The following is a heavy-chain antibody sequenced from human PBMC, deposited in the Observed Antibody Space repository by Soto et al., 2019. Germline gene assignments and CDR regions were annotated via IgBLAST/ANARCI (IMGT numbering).Heavy chain of an antibody. D-gene: IGHD3-3*01. Sequence: PSETLSLTCTVSGGSINSYFWNWIRQSPGKGLEWIGYIHYNGSTNYSPSLKSRVTISVDTSKNQFSLKLSSVTAADTAVYCCARERVTIFGVVISAGMDVWGQGTTVTVSS. CDR2: IHYNGST. CDR1: GGSINSYF. V-gene: IGHV4-59*01. CDR3: ARERVTIFGVVISAGMDV. J-gene: IGHJ6*02.